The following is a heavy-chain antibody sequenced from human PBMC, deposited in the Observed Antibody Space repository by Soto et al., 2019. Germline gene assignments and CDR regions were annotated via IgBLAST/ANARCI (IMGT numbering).Heavy chain of an antibody. V-gene: IGHV1-69*19. CDR3: ARVRDFWSGYYGWFDP. D-gene: IGHD3-3*01. Sequence: QVQLVQSGAEVKKPGSSVKVSCKASGGTFSSYAISWVRQAPGQGLKWMGGIIPIFGTANYAQKFQGRVTITADESPSTAYMELSSLRSEDTAVYYCARVRDFWSGYYGWFDPWGQGTLVTVSS. CDR1: GGTFSSYA. J-gene: IGHJ5*02. CDR2: IIPIFGTA.